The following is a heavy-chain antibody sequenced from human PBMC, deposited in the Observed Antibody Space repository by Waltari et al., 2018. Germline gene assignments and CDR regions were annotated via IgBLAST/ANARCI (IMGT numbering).Heavy chain of an antibody. Sequence: QLQLQESGPGLVKPSETLSLTCTVPGGSISSSSYYWGWIRQPPGKGLEWIGSIYYSGSTYYNPSLKSRVTISVDTSKNQFSLKLSSVTAADTAVYYCARRAKAVADNWFDPWGQGTLVTVSS. CDR3: ARRAKAVADNWFDP. CDR2: IYYSGST. CDR1: GGSISSSSYY. V-gene: IGHV4-39*01. J-gene: IGHJ5*02. D-gene: IGHD6-19*01.